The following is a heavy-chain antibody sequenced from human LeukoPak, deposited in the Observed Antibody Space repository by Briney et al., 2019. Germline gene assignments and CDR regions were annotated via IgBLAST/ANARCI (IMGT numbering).Heavy chain of an antibody. Sequence: PSETLSLTCAVYGGSFSGYYWSWIRQPPGKGLEWIGEINHSGSTNYNPSLKSRVTISVDTSKNQFSLKLSSVTAADTAVYYCARGKPPSRFDYYYGMDVWGQGTTVTVSS. CDR3: ARGKPPSRFDYYYGMDV. D-gene: IGHD3-10*01. CDR1: GGSFSGYY. J-gene: IGHJ6*02. CDR2: INHSGST. V-gene: IGHV4-34*01.